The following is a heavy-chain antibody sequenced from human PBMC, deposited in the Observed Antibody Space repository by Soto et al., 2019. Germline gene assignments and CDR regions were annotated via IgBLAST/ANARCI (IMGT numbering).Heavy chain of an antibody. CDR1: GFTFDDYA. J-gene: IGHJ5*02. Sequence: EVQLVESGGGLVQPGRSLRLSCAASGFTFDDYAMHWVRQAPGKGLEWVSGISWNSGSIGYADSVKGRFTISRDNAKNSLYLQINSLRAEDTALYYCAKDGQWELTNWFDPWGQGTLVTVSS. V-gene: IGHV3-9*01. D-gene: IGHD1-26*01. CDR2: ISWNSGSI. CDR3: AKDGQWELTNWFDP.